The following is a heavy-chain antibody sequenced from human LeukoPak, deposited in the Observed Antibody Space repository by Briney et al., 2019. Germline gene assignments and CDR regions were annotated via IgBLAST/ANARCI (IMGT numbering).Heavy chain of an antibody. J-gene: IGHJ4*02. V-gene: IGHV3-30*02. CDR2: IQDDGATT. Sequence: GGSLRLSCSASGFTFSTFPMHWVRQAPGKGLEWVALIQDDGATTNYADSVRGRFTISRDNSKSTVYLQMNSLKPDDTAVYYCATQSITLVVVISPFDYWGQGTLVTVSS. D-gene: IGHD3-22*01. CDR3: ATQSITLVVVISPFDY. CDR1: GFTFSTFP.